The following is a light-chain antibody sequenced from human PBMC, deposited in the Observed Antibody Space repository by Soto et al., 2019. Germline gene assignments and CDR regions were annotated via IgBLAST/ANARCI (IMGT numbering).Light chain of an antibody. CDR3: QQYSSYPWT. Sequence: DIQMTQSPSTLSASIGDRVTITCRASQYMADWLAWYQQKPGKVPKLLISKASYLESGLPLRFSGSGSGREFTLTINSLQPDDFATYYGQQYSSYPWTFGQGTKVEVK. CDR2: KAS. CDR1: QYMADW. V-gene: IGKV1-5*03. J-gene: IGKJ1*01.